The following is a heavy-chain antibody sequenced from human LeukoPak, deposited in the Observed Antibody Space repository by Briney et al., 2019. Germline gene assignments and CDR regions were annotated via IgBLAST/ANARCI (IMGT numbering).Heavy chain of an antibody. CDR1: GYTLTELS. CDR3: ATGGGAAQPRDWFDP. V-gene: IGHV1-24*01. Sequence: ASVKVSCKVSGYTLTELSMHWVRQAPGKGLEWRGGFDPEDGETIYAQKFQGRVTMTEDTSTDTAYMELSSLRSEDTAVYYCATGGGAAQPRDWFDPWGQGTLVTVSS. D-gene: IGHD6-6*01. CDR2: FDPEDGET. J-gene: IGHJ5*02.